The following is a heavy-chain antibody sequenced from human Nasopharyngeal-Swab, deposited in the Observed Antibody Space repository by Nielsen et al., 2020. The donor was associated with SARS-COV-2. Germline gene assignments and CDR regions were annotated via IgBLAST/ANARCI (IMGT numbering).Heavy chain of an antibody. CDR2: ISGSGGST. V-gene: IGHV3-23*01. D-gene: IGHD3-10*01. Sequence: VRQAPGKGLEWVSAISGSGGSTYYADSVKGRFTISRDNSKNTLYLQMNSLRAEDTAVYYCAKDYGSGSYDPASYMDDWGKGTTVTVSS. J-gene: IGHJ6*03. CDR3: AKDYGSGSYDPASYMDD.